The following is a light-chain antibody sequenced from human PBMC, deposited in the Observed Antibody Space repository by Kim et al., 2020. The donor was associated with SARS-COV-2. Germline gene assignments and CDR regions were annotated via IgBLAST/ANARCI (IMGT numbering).Light chain of an antibody. CDR1: SIRGYY. Sequence: ALGQTVTITCQGDSIRGYYASWFRQKSGQAPILVIYGDKNRPSGIPDRFSGSGSGNTASLTITGAQAEDEADYYCNSRDSSGNHVLFGGGTKLTVL. V-gene: IGLV3-19*01. CDR3: NSRDSSGNHVL. CDR2: GDK. J-gene: IGLJ3*02.